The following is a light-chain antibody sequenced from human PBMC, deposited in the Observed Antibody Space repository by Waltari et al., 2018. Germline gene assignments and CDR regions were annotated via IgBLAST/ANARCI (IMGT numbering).Light chain of an antibody. CDR2: GAS. J-gene: IGKJ4*01. CDR1: QTVSSSY. CDR3: QQYGNSPPT. V-gene: IGKV3-20*01. Sequence: EIVLTQSPGTLSLSPGERATLSCRASQTVSSSYLAWYQQKPGRSPRLLFYGASIRATAFPDRFNGSGSGSDFTLTILILKPEYFAVYYCQQYGNSPPTFGGGTRVEIK.